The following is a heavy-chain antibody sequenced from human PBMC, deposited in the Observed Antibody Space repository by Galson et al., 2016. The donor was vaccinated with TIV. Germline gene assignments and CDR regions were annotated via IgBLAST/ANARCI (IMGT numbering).Heavy chain of an antibody. CDR2: IYWDDSK. J-gene: IGHJ3*01. Sequence: PALVKPTQTLTLTCSFSGFSLTTTGVGVGWIRQPPGKALEWLAIIYWDDSKRYSPSLRSRLTIIKDTSKNQVLLTMTNMDPMDRGTYFCARERAAGRPDAFDFWGQGTVVSVSS. V-gene: IGHV2-5*02. CDR3: ARERAAGRPDAFDF. D-gene: IGHD6-6*01. CDR1: GFSLTTTGVG.